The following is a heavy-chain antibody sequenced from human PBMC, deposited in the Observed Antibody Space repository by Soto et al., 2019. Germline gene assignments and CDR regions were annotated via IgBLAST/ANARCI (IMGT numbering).Heavy chain of an antibody. CDR1: GFTFDDYA. V-gene: IGHV3-9*01. Sequence: EVQLVESGGGLVQPGRSLRLSCAASGFTFDDYAMHWVRQAPGKGLEWVSGISWNSGSIGYADSVKGRFTISRDNAKNSLYLQMNSLRAEDTALYYCAKGLSGWAPPFDYWGQGTLVTVSS. D-gene: IGHD6-19*01. CDR2: ISWNSGSI. J-gene: IGHJ4*02. CDR3: AKGLSGWAPPFDY.